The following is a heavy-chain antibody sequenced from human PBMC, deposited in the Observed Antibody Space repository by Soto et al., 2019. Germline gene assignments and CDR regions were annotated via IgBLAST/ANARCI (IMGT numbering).Heavy chain of an antibody. Sequence: ASVKVSCKASGYTFTSYYMHWVRQAPGQGLEWMGIINPSGGSTSYAQKFQGRVTMTRDTSTSTVYMELSSLRSEDTAVYYCARIDEYSSSSESMQRGVFGYWGQGTLVTVSS. CDR3: ARIDEYSSSSESMQRGVFGY. CDR2: INPSGGST. D-gene: IGHD6-6*01. CDR1: GYTFTSYY. V-gene: IGHV1-46*01. J-gene: IGHJ4*02.